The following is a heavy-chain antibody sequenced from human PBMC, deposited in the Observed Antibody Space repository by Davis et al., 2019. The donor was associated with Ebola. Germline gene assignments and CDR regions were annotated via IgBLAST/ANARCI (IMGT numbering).Heavy chain of an antibody. D-gene: IGHD1-26*01. J-gene: IGHJ4*02. CDR1: GFTFGDHW. CDR3: TTDSFPWE. V-gene: IGHV3-15*01. CDR2: IKSKIDGETT. Sequence: GGSLRLSCVGSGFTFGDHWMNWVRQAPGKGLEWVGRIKSKIDGETTDYAAAVKGRFTISRDDSRSTLHLQMNSLKTEDTAVYYCTTDSFPWEWGQGTLVTVSS.